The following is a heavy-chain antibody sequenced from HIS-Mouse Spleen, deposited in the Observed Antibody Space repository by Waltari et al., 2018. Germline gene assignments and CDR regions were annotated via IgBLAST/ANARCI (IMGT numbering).Heavy chain of an antibody. CDR2: IYHSGST. Sequence: QVQLQESGPGLVKPSETLSLTCTVSGYSISSGYYWGWIRQPPGKGLEWIGSIYHSGSTYYNPSLKSRVTISVDTSKNQFSLKLSSVTAADTAVYYCARLVQLHAFDICGQGTMVTVSS. J-gene: IGHJ3*02. V-gene: IGHV4-38-2*02. D-gene: IGHD2-2*01. CDR3: ARLVQLHAFDI. CDR1: GYSISSGYY.